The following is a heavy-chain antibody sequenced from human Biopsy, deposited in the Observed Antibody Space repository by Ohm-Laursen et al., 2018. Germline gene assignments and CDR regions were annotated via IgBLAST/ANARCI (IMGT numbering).Heavy chain of an antibody. V-gene: IGHV1-69*11. D-gene: IGHD6-6*01. CDR1: TGTFNSYG. CDR3: ARVLGKVGSSPKYFDY. CDR2: IIPILRTT. J-gene: IGHJ4*02. Sequence: SSVKVSCKPPTGTFNSYGIIWVRQAPGQGLEWMGRIIPILRTTAYAQTFLGRVTITADSPTSTVDMELSSLRSEDTAVYYFARVLGKVGSSPKYFDYWGQGTLVTVSS.